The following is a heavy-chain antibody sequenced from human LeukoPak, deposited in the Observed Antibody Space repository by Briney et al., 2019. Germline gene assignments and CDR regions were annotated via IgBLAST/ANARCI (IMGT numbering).Heavy chain of an antibody. CDR2: IKSKSEGGTT. CDR1: GFTFSNVW. J-gene: IGHJ4*02. V-gene: IGHV3-15*01. CDR3: ATFEPGSRAKGFDH. D-gene: IGHD3-10*01. Sequence: GGYLRLSCAASGFTFSNVWMSWFRQAPGKGLEWVGRIKSKSEGGTTDYAAPVQGRFTISRDDSTNTLSLQMNSLEIEDTAVYYCATFEPGSRAKGFDHWGQGNLVIVSS.